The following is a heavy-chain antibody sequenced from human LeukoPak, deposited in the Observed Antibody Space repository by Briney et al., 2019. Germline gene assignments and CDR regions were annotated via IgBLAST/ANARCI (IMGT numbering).Heavy chain of an antibody. Sequence: PSETLSLTCTVSGGSISSGSYYWSWIRQPAGKGLEWIGRIYTSGSTNYNPSLKGRVTISVDTSKNQFSLKLSSVTAADTAVYYCAREAVRGAINWFDPWGQGTLVTVSS. CDR2: IYTSGST. D-gene: IGHD3-10*01. J-gene: IGHJ5*02. CDR1: GGSISSGSYY. V-gene: IGHV4-61*02. CDR3: AREAVRGAINWFDP.